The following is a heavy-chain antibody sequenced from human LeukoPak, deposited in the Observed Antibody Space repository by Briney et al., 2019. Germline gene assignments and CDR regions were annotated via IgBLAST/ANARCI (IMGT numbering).Heavy chain of an antibody. CDR3: ARDLRVRVVPAVPDYYFDY. CDR1: GYTFTSYG. J-gene: IGHJ4*02. D-gene: IGHD2-2*01. V-gene: IGHV1-18*01. Sequence: ASVKVSCKASGYTFTSYGIRWVRQAPGQGLEWMGWISAYNGNTNYAQKLQGRVTMTTDTSTSTAYMELRSLRSDDTAVYYCARDLRVRVVPAVPDYYFDYWGQGTLVTVSS. CDR2: ISAYNGNT.